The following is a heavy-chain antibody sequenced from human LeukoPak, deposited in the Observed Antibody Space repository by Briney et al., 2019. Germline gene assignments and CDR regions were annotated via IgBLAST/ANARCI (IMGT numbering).Heavy chain of an antibody. CDR1: GFTFSNYG. V-gene: IGHV3-23*01. D-gene: IGHD3-22*01. CDR3: ATADSSGATYFDY. CDR2: ISGSGGGT. Sequence: PGGSLRLSCAASGFTFSNYGMSCVRQAPGKGLEWVSAISGSGGGTYYADSVKGRFTISRDNSKNTVYLQINSLRAEDTAVYYCATADSSGATYFDYWGQGTLVTVSS. J-gene: IGHJ4*02.